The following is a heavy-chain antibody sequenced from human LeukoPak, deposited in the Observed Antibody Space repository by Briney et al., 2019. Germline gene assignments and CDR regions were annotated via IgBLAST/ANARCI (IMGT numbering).Heavy chain of an antibody. CDR1: GFTFSTYS. V-gene: IGHV3-21*01. CDR3: ARDLITMVRGVMGY. D-gene: IGHD3-10*01. CDR2: ISSSSSYI. Sequence: PGGSLRLSCAASGFTFSTYSMYWVRQAPGKGLEWVSSISSSSSYIYYADSVRGRFTISRDNAKKSLYLQMNSLRAEDTAVYYCARDLITMVRGVMGYWGQGTLVTVSS. J-gene: IGHJ4*02.